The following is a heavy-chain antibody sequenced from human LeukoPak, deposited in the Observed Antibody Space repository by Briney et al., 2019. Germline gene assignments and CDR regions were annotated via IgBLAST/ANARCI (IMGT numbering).Heavy chain of an antibody. CDR1: GFTFSTYS. V-gene: IGHV3-48*04. J-gene: IGHJ4*02. Sequence: GGSLRLSCAASGFTFSTYSMNWVRQAPGKVLEWISYISSSSRTMYYADSVKGRFTISRDNAKKSLYLQMNSLRAEDTAVYYCARDLGLYDYGGNIDYWGQGTLVTVSS. D-gene: IGHD4-23*01. CDR2: ISSSSRTM. CDR3: ARDLGLYDYGGNIDY.